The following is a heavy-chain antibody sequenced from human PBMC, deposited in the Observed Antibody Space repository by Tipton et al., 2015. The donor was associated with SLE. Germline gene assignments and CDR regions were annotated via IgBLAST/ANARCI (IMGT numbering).Heavy chain of an antibody. Sequence: SLRLSCAASGFTFSNYAMHWVRQAAGKRLEYVSAITSNGGSTYYANSVKDRFTISRDNSKDTLYLQMGSLRTEDTAIYYCAKDRELAVEYYFDYWGQGTLVTVSS. CDR1: GFTFSNYA. D-gene: IGHD2-15*01. V-gene: IGHV3-64*01. CDR3: AKDRELAVEYYFDY. CDR2: ITSNGGST. J-gene: IGHJ4*02.